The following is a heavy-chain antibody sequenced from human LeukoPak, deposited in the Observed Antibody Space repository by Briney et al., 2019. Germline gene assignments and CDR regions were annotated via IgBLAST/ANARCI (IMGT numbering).Heavy chain of an antibody. CDR1: GFTFSSYS. Sequence: GGSLRLSCAVSGFTFSSYSMNWVRQAPGKGLEWVSSITSSSRYMYYADSVKGRFTISRDNAKNSLYLQMNSLRAEDTAVYYCATFVGSANPNWFDSWGQGTLVTVSS. CDR3: ATFVGSANPNWFDS. CDR2: ITSSSRYM. J-gene: IGHJ5*01. D-gene: IGHD3-10*01. V-gene: IGHV3-21*01.